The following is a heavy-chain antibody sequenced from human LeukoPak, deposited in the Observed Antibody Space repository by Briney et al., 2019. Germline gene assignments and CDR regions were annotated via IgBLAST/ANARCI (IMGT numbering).Heavy chain of an antibody. D-gene: IGHD2-15*01. CDR2: ISAYNGNT. J-gene: IGHJ6*03. CDR1: GYTFTSYG. Sequence: GASVKVSCKASGYTFTSYGISWVRQAPGQGLEWMGWISAYNGNTNYAQKLQGRVTMTTGTSTSTAYMELRSLRSDDTAVYYCARRIGARGDYYYYMDVWGKGTTVTVSS. CDR3: ARRIGARGDYYYYMDV. V-gene: IGHV1-18*01.